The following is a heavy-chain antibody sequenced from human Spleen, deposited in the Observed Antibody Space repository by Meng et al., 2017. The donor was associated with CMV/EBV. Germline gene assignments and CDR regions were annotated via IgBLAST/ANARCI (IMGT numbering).Heavy chain of an antibody. CDR1: GFTFSSYW. D-gene: IGHD1-26*01. J-gene: IGHJ4*02. CDR3: ARDISYSGSTVGGG. V-gene: IGHV3-7*01. CDR2: IKQDGSEK. Sequence: GESLKISCAASGFTFSSYWMSWVRQAPGKGLEWVANIKQDGSEKYYVDSVKGRFTISRDNAKNSLYLQMNSLRAEDTAVYYCARDISYSGSTVGGGWGQGTLVTVSS.